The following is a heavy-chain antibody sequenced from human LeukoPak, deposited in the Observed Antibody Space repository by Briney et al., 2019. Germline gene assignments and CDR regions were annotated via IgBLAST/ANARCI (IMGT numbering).Heavy chain of an antibody. CDR1: GGSISSYY. V-gene: IGHV4-59*08. CDR2: IYYSGST. Sequence: SSETLSLTRTVSGGSISSYYWSWIRQPPGKGLEWIGYIYYSGSTNYSPSLNSRVNISLDTAKNQFSLRLSSVTAADTAVYYCARQTAKNVDTARFDYWGQGTLVAVSS. D-gene: IGHD5-18*01. CDR3: ARQTAKNVDTARFDY. J-gene: IGHJ4*02.